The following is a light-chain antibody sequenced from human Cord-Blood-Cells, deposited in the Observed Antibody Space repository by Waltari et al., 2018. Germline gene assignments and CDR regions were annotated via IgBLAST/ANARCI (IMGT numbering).Light chain of an antibody. J-gene: IGLJ1*01. CDR1: SSDVGGYKY. Sequence: QSALTQPASVSGSPGQSLTISCTGTSSDVGGYKYVSWYQQHPGKAPKLMIYDVSNRPSGVSNLFPGSKSGNTASLTISGLQAEDEADYYCSSYTSSSNYVFGTGTKVTVL. V-gene: IGLV2-14*01. CDR3: SSYTSSSNYV. CDR2: DVS.